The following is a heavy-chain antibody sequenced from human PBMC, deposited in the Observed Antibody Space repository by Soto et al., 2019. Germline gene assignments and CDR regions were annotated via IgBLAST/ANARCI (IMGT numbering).Heavy chain of an antibody. V-gene: IGHV3-72*01. J-gene: IGHJ4*02. CDR1: GFTFSDHY. D-gene: IGHD6-13*01. CDR3: NRVGLGSRPPPDY. Sequence: EVQLVESGGGLVQPEGSLRLSCAASGFTFSDHYMDWVRQAPGKGLEWVGRIKNKANSYTTEYAAPVKGRFIISRDYSKNSVFSEMNRLKTGDPAVYYLNRVGLGSRPPPDYWGQGILVTVSS. CDR2: IKNKANSYTT.